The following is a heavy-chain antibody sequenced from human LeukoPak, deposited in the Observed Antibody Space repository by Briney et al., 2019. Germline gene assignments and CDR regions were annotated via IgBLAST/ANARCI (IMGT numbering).Heavy chain of an antibody. V-gene: IGHV3-9*03. D-gene: IGHD2-2*01. J-gene: IGHJ4*02. CDR1: GFTFEYA. Sequence: PGGSLRLSCATSGFTFEYAMHWVRQAPGKGLEWVLGISGDSKRVDYADSVKGRFTISRDNAKNSLYLQMNSLRAEDMALYYCAKDHCSSTSCRSYYFDYWGQGTLVTVSS. CDR2: ISGDSKRV. CDR3: AKDHCSSTSCRSYYFDY.